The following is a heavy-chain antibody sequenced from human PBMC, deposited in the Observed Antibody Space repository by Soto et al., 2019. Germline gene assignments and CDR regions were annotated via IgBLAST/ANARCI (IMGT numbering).Heavy chain of an antibody. Sequence: SETLSLTCTVSGGSISSYYWSWIRQPPGKGLEWIGYIYYSGSTNYNPSLKSRVTISVDTSKNQFSLKLSSVTAADTAVYYCARASYDFWSGYYRDYYYYMDVWGKGTTVTVSS. V-gene: IGHV4-59*01. J-gene: IGHJ6*03. CDR2: IYYSGST. CDR3: ARASYDFWSGYYRDYYYYMDV. D-gene: IGHD3-3*01. CDR1: GGSISSYY.